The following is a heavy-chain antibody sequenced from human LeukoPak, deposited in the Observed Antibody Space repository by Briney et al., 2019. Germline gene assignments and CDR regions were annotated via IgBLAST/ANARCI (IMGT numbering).Heavy chain of an antibody. CDR3: AKTPNPPYYFDY. J-gene: IGHJ4*02. CDR1: GFTFSSYG. CDR2: IWYDGSNK. V-gene: IGHV3-33*06. D-gene: IGHD2-15*01. Sequence: GGSLRLSCAASGFTFSSYGMHWVRQAPGKGLEWVAVIWYDGSNKYYADSVKGRFTITRDNSKNTLYLKMNSLRAEDTAVYYCAKTPNPPYYFDYWGQGTLVTVSS.